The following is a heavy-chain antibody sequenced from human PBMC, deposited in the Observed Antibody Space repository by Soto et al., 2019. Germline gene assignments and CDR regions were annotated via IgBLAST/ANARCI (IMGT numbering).Heavy chain of an antibody. V-gene: IGHV3-23*01. CDR2: ISNSGSNT. D-gene: IGHD2-2*01. CDR1: GFTFSSYA. Sequence: QPRGSLRLSCAASGFTFSSYAMSWVRQAPGKGLEWVSGISNSGSNTYYADSVKGRFTISRDNSKSTLYLQMNSLRVEDTAVYYCASRYCSSSSCGPGLFDSWGQGTLVTVSS. CDR3: ASRYCSSSSCGPGLFDS. J-gene: IGHJ4*02.